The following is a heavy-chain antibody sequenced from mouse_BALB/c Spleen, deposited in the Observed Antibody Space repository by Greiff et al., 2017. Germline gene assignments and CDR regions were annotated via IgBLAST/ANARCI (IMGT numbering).Heavy chain of an antibody. Sequence: QVQLKQSGAELAKPGASVKMSCKASGYTFTSYWMHWVKQRPGQGLEWIGYINPSTGYTEYNQKFKVKATLTADKSSSTAYMQLSSLTSEDSAVYYCARSNYGSSYAMDYWGQGTSVTVSS. J-gene: IGHJ4*01. CDR3: ARSNYGSSYAMDY. V-gene: IGHV1-7*01. CDR1: GYTFTSYW. CDR2: INPSTGYT. D-gene: IGHD1-1*01.